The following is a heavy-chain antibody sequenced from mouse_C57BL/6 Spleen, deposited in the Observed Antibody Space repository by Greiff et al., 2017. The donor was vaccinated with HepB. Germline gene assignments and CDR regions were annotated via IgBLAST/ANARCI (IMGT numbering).Heavy chain of an antibody. V-gene: IGHV1-69*01. CDR1: GYTFTSYW. J-gene: IGHJ3*01. CDR2: IDPSDSYT. D-gene: IGHD1-1*01. CDR3: ARMDYYCLGTWFAY. Sequence: QVQLQQSGAELVMPGASVKLSCKASGYTFTSYWMHWVKQRPGQGLEWIGKIDPSDSYTNYNQKFKGKSTLTVDKSSSTAYMQLSSLTSEDSAVYYCARMDYYCLGTWFAYWGQGTLVTVSA.